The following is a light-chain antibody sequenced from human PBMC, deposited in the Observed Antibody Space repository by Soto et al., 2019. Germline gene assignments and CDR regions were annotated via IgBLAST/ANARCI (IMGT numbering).Light chain of an antibody. CDR2: DAS. J-gene: IGKJ5*01. V-gene: IGKV1-33*01. Sequence: DIQMTQSPSSLSASVGDRVTIFCEAGQDISSYLNWYQQKPKTAPKLLLYDASNLETGVPSRFSGSGSGTDFTFTISSLQPEDIATYYCQHYDNFPRAITFGQGTRLEIK. CDR1: QDISSY. CDR3: QHYDNFPRAIT.